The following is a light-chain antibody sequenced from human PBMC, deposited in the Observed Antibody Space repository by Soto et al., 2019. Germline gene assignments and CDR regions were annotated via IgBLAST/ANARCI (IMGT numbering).Light chain of an antibody. CDR1: QSVGSN. CDR3: QQYNNSPIT. CDR2: GAS. V-gene: IGKV3-15*01. Sequence: EIVMTQSPATLPVSPGERATLSCRASQSVGSNLAWYHQKPGQAPSLLIYGASTRATGIPARFSGSGSGTEFTLIISSLQSEDFAVYYCQQYNNSPITFGQGTRLEMK. J-gene: IGKJ5*01.